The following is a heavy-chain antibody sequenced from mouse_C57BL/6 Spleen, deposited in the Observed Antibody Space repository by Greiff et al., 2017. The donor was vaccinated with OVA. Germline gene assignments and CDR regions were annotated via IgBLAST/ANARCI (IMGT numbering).Heavy chain of an antibody. V-gene: IGHV1-61*01. D-gene: IGHD1-1*01. CDR2: IYPSDSET. CDR1: GYTFTSYW. CDR3: ARNYGSAMDY. Sequence: QVQLQQPGAELVRPGSSVKLSCKASGYTFTSYWMDWVKQRPGKGLEWIGNIYPSDSETHYNQKFKDKATLTVDKSSSTAYMQLSSLTSEDSAVYYCARNYGSAMDYWGQGTSVTVSS. J-gene: IGHJ4*01.